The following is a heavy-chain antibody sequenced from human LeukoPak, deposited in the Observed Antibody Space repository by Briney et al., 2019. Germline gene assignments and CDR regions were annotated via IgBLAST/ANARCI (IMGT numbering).Heavy chain of an antibody. CDR2: INHSGST. CDR1: GGSFSGYY. D-gene: IGHD6-13*01. V-gene: IGHV4-34*01. Sequence: SETLSLTCAVYGGSFSGYYWSWIRQPPGKGLEWIGEINHSGSTNYNPSFKSRVTISVDTSKNQFSLKLSSVTAADTAVYYCARGQRVAAAGTRGHPLNYWGQGTLVTVSS. CDR3: ARGQRVAAAGTRGHPLNY. J-gene: IGHJ4*02.